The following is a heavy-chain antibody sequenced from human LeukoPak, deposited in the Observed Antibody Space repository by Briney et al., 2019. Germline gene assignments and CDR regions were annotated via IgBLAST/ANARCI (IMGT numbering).Heavy chain of an antibody. V-gene: IGHV4-34*01. J-gene: IGHJ4*02. D-gene: IGHD3-16*01. Sequence: SETLSLTCAVYGGSFSGYYWSWIRQPPGKGLEWIGEINHSGSTNYNPSLKSRVTISVDTSKNQFSLKLSSVTAADTAVYYCARMGNYDYVWGSYFYFDYWGQGTLVTVSS. CDR3: ARMGNYDYVWGSYFYFDY. CDR2: INHSGST. CDR1: GGSFSGYY.